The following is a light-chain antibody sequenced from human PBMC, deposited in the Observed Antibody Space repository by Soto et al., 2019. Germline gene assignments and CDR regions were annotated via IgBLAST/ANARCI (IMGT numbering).Light chain of an antibody. J-gene: IGLJ2*01. CDR1: NIRRKT. V-gene: IGLV3-21*02. Sequence: SYELTQTPSVSVAPGQTARITCGGDNIRRKTVHWYQQKPGQAPVLVVYDDSDRPSGIPERFSGPNSGNPATLTISRVEAGDEADYYCQVWDSTSHHVLFGGGTKVTV. CDR3: QVWDSTSHHVL. CDR2: DDS.